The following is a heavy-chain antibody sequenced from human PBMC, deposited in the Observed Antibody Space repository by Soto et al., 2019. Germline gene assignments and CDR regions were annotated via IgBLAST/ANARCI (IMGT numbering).Heavy chain of an antibody. J-gene: IGHJ6*02. D-gene: IGHD3-22*01. V-gene: IGHV3-23*01. CDR3: AKDSGKRITVTVVAIIYGMDV. CDR2: ISGSGDTT. Sequence: GGSLRLSCAASGFTFYSYAMTWVRQAPGKGLEWVSSISGSGDTTYYADSVKGRFTISRDNSKNTLYLQMNGLRVEDTAVYYCAKDSGKRITVTVVAIIYGMDVWGQGTTVTVSS. CDR1: GFTFYSYA.